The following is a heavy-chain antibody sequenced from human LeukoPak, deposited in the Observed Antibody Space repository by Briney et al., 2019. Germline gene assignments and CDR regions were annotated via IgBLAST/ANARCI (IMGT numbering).Heavy chain of an antibody. CDR3: ARGKYDSNGYYLDY. D-gene: IGHD3-22*01. CDR2: INHSGDT. Sequence: SETLSLTCTVFGGSFSGYYWSWIRQPPGKGLGWTGEINHSGDTNYNPSLKSRVTISEDTSKNQFSLKLSSVTAADTAVYYCARGKYDSNGYYLDYWGQGTLVTVSS. CDR1: GGSFSGYY. J-gene: IGHJ4*02. V-gene: IGHV4-34*01.